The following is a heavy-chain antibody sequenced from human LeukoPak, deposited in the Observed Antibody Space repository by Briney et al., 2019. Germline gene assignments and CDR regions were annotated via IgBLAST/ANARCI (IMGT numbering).Heavy chain of an antibody. D-gene: IGHD3-10*01. V-gene: IGHV4-34*01. J-gene: IGHJ5*02. Sequence: PSETLSLTCAVYGGSFSGYYWSWIRQPPGKGLEWIGEINHSGSTNYNPSLKSRVTISVDTSKNRFSLKLSSVTAADTAVYYCAREKGILWFGRRGWFDPWGQGTLVTVSS. CDR2: INHSGST. CDR1: GGSFSGYY. CDR3: AREKGILWFGRRGWFDP.